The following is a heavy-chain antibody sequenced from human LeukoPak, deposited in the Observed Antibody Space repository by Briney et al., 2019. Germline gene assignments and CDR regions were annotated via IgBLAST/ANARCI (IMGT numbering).Heavy chain of an antibody. CDR3: AIELGYSSSWYGTFDY. CDR2: INISGGST. V-gene: IGHV1-46*01. J-gene: IGHJ4*02. D-gene: IGHD6-13*01. Sequence: ASVKVSCKGSGYTFTSYYMHWVRQAPGQGLEWMGVINISGGSTSYAQKFQGRVTITRDRFTSTVYMELSSLRSEDTAVYYCAIELGYSSSWYGTFDYWGQGTLVTVSS. CDR1: GYTFTSYY.